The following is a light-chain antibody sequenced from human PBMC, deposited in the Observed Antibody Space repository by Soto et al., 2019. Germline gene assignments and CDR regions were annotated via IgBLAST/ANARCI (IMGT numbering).Light chain of an antibody. V-gene: IGLV2-8*01. J-gene: IGLJ2*01. Sequence: QSVLTQPPSASGSPGQSVTISCTGTSSDVGGYNYVSWYQQYPGKAPKLMIYEVNKRPSGVPDRFSGSKSGNTASLTVSGLQAEDEADYYCSSYAGSNNLVFGGATKLTVL. CDR3: SSYAGSNNLV. CDR2: EVN. CDR1: SSDVGGYNY.